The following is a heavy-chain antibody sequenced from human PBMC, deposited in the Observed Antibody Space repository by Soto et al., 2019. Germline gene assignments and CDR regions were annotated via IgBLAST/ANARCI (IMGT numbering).Heavy chain of an antibody. V-gene: IGHV3-23*01. CDR1: GVPFSGYA. D-gene: IGHD4-17*01. J-gene: IGHJ4*02. CDR3: ARGSAYSDYDFEY. CDR2: VSGTGGSA. Sequence: GGSLRLSCAASGVPFSGYAMTWVRQAPGKGLEWVSGVSGTGGSAYYADSVKGRFTISRDKSTNTLYLHMNSLRAEDTAVYYCARGSAYSDYDFEYWGQGPLVTVSS.